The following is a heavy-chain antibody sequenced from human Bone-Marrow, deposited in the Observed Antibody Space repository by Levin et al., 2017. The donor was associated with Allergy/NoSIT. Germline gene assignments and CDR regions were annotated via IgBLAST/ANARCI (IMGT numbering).Heavy chain of an antibody. CDR1: GFTFSSFA. D-gene: IGHD3-10*01. CDR3: AGSPERFGESGYFDY. V-gene: IGHV3-30-3*01. J-gene: IGHJ4*02. Sequence: QAGGSLRLSCAASGFTFSSFAMHWVRQTPGKGLEWVARISYHGSHNDYAESVKGRFTISRDNSKNTLYLQMDGLRAEDTGIYYWAGSPERFGESGYFDYWGQGTLVTVSS. CDR2: ISYHGSHN.